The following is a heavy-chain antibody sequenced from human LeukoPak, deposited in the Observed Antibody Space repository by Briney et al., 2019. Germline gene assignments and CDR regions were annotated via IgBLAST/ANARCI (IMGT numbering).Heavy chain of an antibody. CDR2: ISGSGGST. V-gene: IGHV3-23*01. J-gene: IGHJ5*02. CDR1: GFTFSSYA. D-gene: IGHD6-19*01. Sequence: GGSLRLSCAASGFTFSSYAMSRVRQAPGKGLEWVSAISGSGGSTYYADSAKGRFTISRDNSKNTLYLQMNSLRAEDTAVYYCAKGPRIAVAGTSSWFDPWGQGTLVTVSS. CDR3: AKGPRIAVAGTSSWFDP.